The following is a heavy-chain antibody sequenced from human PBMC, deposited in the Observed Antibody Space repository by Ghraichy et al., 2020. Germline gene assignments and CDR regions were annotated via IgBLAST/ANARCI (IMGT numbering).Heavy chain of an antibody. Sequence: GGSLRLSCAASGFTFNSYAMTWVRQAPGKGLEWVSGVNARGGNTNYADSVKGRFTISRDNSKNTLYLQMTSLRAEDTAIYYCACLDSGFFHYFHMDVWGKG. D-gene: IGHD3-22*01. CDR1: GFTFNSYA. CDR3: ACLDSGFFHYFHMDV. V-gene: IGHV3-23*01. CDR2: VNARGGNT. J-gene: IGHJ6*03.